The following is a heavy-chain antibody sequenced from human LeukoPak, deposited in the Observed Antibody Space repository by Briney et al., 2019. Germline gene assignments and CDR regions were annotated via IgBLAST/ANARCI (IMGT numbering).Heavy chain of an antibody. J-gene: IGHJ5*02. CDR2: MNPNSGNT. D-gene: IGHD6-6*01. CDR1: GYTFTSYD. V-gene: IGHV1-8*03. CDR3: ARGDRGIAARRRWFDP. Sequence: ASVKVSCKASGYTFTSYDINWVRQATGQGLEWMGWMNPNSGNTGYAQKFQGRVTITRNTSISTAYMELGSLRSEDTAVYYCARGDRGIAARRRWFDPWGQGTLVTVSS.